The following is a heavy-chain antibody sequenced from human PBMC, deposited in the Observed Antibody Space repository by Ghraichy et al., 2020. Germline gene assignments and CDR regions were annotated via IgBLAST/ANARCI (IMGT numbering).Heavy chain of an antibody. CDR2: ISGSGGST. J-gene: IGHJ6*02. Sequence: GGSLRLSCAASGFTFSSYAMSWVRQAPGKGLEWVSAISGSGGSTYYADSVKGRFTISRDNSKNTLYLQMNSLRAEDTAVYYCAKNRGGHRLSYYYGMDVWGQGTTVTVSS. CDR3: AKNRGGHRLSYYYGMDV. V-gene: IGHV3-23*01. CDR1: GFTFSSYA. D-gene: IGHD1-14*01.